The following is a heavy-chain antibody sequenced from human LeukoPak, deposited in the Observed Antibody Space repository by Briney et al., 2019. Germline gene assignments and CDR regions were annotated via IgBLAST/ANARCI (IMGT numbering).Heavy chain of an antibody. CDR1: GGSISSYY. D-gene: IGHD3-9*01. CDR3: ARRWKPYDILTGYYDYWYFDL. CDR2: IYYSGST. Sequence: PSETLSLTCTVSGGSISSYYWSWIRQPPGKGLEWIGYIYYSGSTNYNPSLKSRVTISVDTSKNQFSLKLSSVTAADTAVYYCARRWKPYDILTGYYDYWYFDLWGRGTLVTVSS. V-gene: IGHV4-59*01. J-gene: IGHJ2*01.